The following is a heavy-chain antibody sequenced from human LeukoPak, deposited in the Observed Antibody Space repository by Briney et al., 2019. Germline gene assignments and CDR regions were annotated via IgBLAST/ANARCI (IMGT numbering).Heavy chain of an antibody. CDR2: IYSSGST. D-gene: IGHD3-22*01. CDR1: SGSINNYY. Sequence: SETLSLTCTVSSGSINNYYWSWIRQPPGDGLEWIGYIYSSGSTNYNPSLKSRVTISVDTSKNQFSLKLSSVTAADTAVYYCARRGPNYYDGSGPDYWGQGTLVTVSS. CDR3: ARRGPNYYDGSGPDY. J-gene: IGHJ4*02. V-gene: IGHV4-59*08.